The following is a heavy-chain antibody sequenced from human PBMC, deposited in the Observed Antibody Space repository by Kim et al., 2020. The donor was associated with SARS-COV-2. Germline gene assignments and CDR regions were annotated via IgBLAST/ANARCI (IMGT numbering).Heavy chain of an antibody. CDR3: AKGPRGPDY. CDR2: IGLSGDT. CDR1: GFSFRSSA. V-gene: IGHV3-23*01. Sequence: GGSLRLSCAASGFSFRSSAMTWVRQAPGKGLEWVSGIGLSGDTYYADSVEGRFTISRDNSKNTLYLQMNNLRVEDTALYYWAKGPRGPDYWGQGTLVTVSS. J-gene: IGHJ4*02.